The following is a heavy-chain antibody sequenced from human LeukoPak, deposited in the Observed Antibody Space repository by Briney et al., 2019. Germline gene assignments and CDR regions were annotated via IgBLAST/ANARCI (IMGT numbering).Heavy chain of an antibody. D-gene: IGHD5-18*01. CDR1: GGSISRYY. CDR3: ARELYSYGYGY. CDR2: IYYSGST. Sequence: PSETLSLTCTVSGGSISRYYWSWIRQPPGKGLEWIGYIYYSGSTNYNPSLKSRVTISVDTSKNQFSLKLSSVTAADTAVYYCARELYSYGYGYWGQGTLVTVSS. V-gene: IGHV4-59*01. J-gene: IGHJ4*02.